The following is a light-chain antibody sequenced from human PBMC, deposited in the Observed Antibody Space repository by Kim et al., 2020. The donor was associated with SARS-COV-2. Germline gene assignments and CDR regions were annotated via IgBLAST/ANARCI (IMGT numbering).Light chain of an antibody. V-gene: IGLV3-9*01. J-gene: IGLJ1*01. CDR1: NIGSKN. CDR2: RHS. CDR3: QVWDSSTYV. Sequence: SVALGQTARITCGGNNIGSKNVHWYQQKPGQAPVLVIYRHSNRPSGIPERFSGSNSGNTATLTISRAQAGDEADYYCQVWDSSTYVFGTGTKVTVL.